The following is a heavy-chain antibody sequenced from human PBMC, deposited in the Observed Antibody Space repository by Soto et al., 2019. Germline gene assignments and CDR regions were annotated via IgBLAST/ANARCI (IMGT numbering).Heavy chain of an antibody. CDR2: TYYRSKWYN. J-gene: IGHJ6*02. V-gene: IGHV6-1*01. D-gene: IGHD2-2*01. CDR1: GDSVSSNSAA. Sequence: SQTLSLTCAISGDSVSSNSAAWNWIRQSPSRGLEWLGRTYYRSKWYNDYAVSVKSRITINADTSKNQFSLQLNSVTPEDTAVYYCARGGVPAAFYYYYGMDVWGQGTTVTAP. CDR3: ARGGVPAAFYYYYGMDV.